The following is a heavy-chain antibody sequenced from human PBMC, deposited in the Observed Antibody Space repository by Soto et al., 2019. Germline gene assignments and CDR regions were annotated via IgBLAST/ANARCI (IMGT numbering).Heavy chain of an antibody. Sequence: SETRSLTCAVYAGSFSGYYWSWIRQPPGKGLDWHGEINHSGSTNYIPSLKSRVTISLDTSKNPFSLKLSTVTAAVTAVNYRASQPGRYSNSLLVKYYHYDMGVWGQGPTITASS. D-gene: IGHD6-13*01. J-gene: IGHJ6*02. V-gene: IGHV4-34*01. CDR1: AGSFSGYY. CDR2: INHSGST. CDR3: ASQPGRYSNSLLVKYYHYDMGV.